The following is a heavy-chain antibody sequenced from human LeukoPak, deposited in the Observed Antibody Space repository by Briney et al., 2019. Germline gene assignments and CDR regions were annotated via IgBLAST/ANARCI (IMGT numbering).Heavy chain of an antibody. CDR2: ITHSGST. D-gene: IGHD6-6*01. J-gene: IGHJ6*02. CDR3: ARGLSSMDV. Sequence: RQPXXXGLEWIGAITHSGSTNYDPSLRSRVTISVDTSKNHFSLKLNSVTAADTAVYYCARGLSSMDVWGQGTTVTVSS. V-gene: IGHV4-34*01.